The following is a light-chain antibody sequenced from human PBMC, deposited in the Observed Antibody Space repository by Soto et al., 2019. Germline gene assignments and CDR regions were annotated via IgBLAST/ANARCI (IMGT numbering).Light chain of an antibody. J-gene: IGLJ1*01. CDR1: SSDVGSYTL. V-gene: IGLV2-23*02. Sequence: HSVLTQPASGSGSPRRGGSISCTGTSSDVGSYTLAPWYQQHPGKAPKVMIYEVTKRPSGVSNRFSGSKSGNTASLTISGLQAEDEAEYFCCSYARGTPPLYVFGRGTKVTVL. CDR3: CSYARGTPPLYV. CDR2: EVT.